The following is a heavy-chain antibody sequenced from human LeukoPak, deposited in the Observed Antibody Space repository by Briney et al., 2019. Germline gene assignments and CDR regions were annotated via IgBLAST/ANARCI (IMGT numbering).Heavy chain of an antibody. D-gene: IGHD1-7*01. CDR3: ARDNWNYRTPPNWFDP. V-gene: IGHV7-4-1*02. CDR2: INTNTGDP. J-gene: IGHJ5*02. CDR1: GYTFTSYG. Sequence: GASVKVSCKASGYTFTSYGISWVRQAPGQGLEWMGWINTNTGDPTYAQGFTGRFVFSLDTSVSTAYLQISSLKAEDTAVYYCARDNWNYRTPPNWFDPWGQGTLVTVSS.